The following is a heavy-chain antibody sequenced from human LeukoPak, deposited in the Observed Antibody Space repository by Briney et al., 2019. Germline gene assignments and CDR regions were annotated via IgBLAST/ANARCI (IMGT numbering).Heavy chain of an antibody. Sequence: GGSLRLSCAASGFTFSSYAMTWVRQAPGRGLEWVSSISGDGGGTYYAGSLKGRFTISRDNSKNTLYLQMNSLRAEDTAVYYCARICDERTDYWGQGALVTVSS. CDR2: ISGDGGGT. CDR1: GFTFSSYA. V-gene: IGHV3-23*01. D-gene: IGHD1-1*01. J-gene: IGHJ4*02. CDR3: ARICDERTDY.